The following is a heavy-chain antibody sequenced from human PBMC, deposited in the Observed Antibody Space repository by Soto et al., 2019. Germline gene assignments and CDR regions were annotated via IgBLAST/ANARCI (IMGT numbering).Heavy chain of an antibody. V-gene: IGHV1-3*01. J-gene: IGHJ4*02. CDR1: GYTSTSYA. CDR3: ARTQRGIVVVPAAMSPDY. D-gene: IGHD2-2*01. Sequence: ASVKVSCKASGYTSTSYAMHWVRQAPGQRLEWMGWINAGNGNTKYSQKFQGRVTITRDTSASTAYMELRSLRSEDTAVYYCARTQRGIVVVPAAMSPDYWGQGTLVTVSS. CDR2: INAGNGNT.